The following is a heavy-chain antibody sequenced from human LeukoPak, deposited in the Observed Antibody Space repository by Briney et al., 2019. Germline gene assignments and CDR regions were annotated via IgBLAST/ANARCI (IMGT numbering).Heavy chain of an antibody. CDR2: IYYSGST. CDR1: GGSISSGDYY. J-gene: IGHJ4*02. D-gene: IGHD2-2*01. V-gene: IGHV4-30-4*08. Sequence: SQTLSLTCTVSGGSISSGDYYWSWIRQPPGKGLEWIGYIYYSGSTYYNPSLKSRVAISADTSKNQFSLKLSSVTAADTAVYYCARGATFRYCSSTSCYSGFDYWGQGTLVTVSS. CDR3: ARGATFRYCSSTSCYSGFDY.